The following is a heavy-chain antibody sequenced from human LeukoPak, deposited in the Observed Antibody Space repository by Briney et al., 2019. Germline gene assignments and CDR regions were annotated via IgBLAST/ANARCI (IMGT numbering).Heavy chain of an antibody. J-gene: IGHJ4*02. CDR2: IYYSGTT. CDR1: GGSISSSSYY. CDR3: ASVHYYGSSVYNNFDY. Sequence: SETLSLTCTVSGGSISSSSYYWAWIRQPPGKGPEWIGSIYYSGTTYYNPSLKSRVTISVDTSKNQFSLKLSSVTAADTAVYYCASVHYYGSSVYNNFDYWGQGTLVTVSS. V-gene: IGHV4-39*07. D-gene: IGHD3-22*01.